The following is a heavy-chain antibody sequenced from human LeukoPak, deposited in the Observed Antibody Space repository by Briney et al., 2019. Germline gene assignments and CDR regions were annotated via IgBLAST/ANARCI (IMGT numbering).Heavy chain of an antibody. Sequence: GVSLRLSCAASRFTFNSYWMHWVRQAPGKGRVWVSRINSDGSSTAYADSVRGRFTISRDNAKNTLYLQMIRLRAEDAAEYYCGSVEVFMGLYYFDYWGQGTLVTVSS. J-gene: IGHJ4*02. D-gene: IGHD2-15*01. CDR2: INSDGSST. V-gene: IGHV3-74*01. CDR1: RFTFNSYW. CDR3: GSVEVFMGLYYFDY.